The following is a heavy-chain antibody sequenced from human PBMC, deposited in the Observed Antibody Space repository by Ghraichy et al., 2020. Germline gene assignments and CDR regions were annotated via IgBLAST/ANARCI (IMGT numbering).Heavy chain of an antibody. V-gene: IGHV3-23*01. CDR2: ISGDGRTT. Sequence: LSLTCGASGFRFNIYVMSWVRQAPGEGLEWVSAISGDGRTTKYADSVKGRFTISRDNSKNTLYLQMNRLRVEDTAVYYCARGVGYFDRSGYDPFDYWGQGALVTVSS. J-gene: IGHJ4*02. CDR1: GFRFNIYV. D-gene: IGHD3-22*01. CDR3: ARGVGYFDRSGYDPFDY.